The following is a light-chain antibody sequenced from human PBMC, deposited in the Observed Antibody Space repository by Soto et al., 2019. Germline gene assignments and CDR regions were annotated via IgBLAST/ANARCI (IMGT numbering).Light chain of an antibody. J-gene: IGKJ4*01. CDR2: ATS. V-gene: IGKV3-15*01. Sequence: EIVMTPSPATLSVSPVERASLSCRASQSVSSNLAWYQQTPGQTPRLLIYATSTRATGIPARFSGSGSGTEFTLTISSLRSEDFAVYYCQHYNNWPLTFGGGTKVDI. CDR3: QHYNNWPLT. CDR1: QSVSSN.